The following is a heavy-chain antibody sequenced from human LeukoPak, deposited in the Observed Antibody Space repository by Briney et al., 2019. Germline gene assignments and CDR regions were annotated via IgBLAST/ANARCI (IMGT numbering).Heavy chain of an antibody. D-gene: IGHD2-15*01. Sequence: ASVKVSCKVSGYTLTELSMHWVRQAPGKGLEWMGGFDPEDGETIYAQKFQGRVTVTEDTSTDTAHMELSSLRSEDTAVYYCATDLGYCSGGSCYPYWGQGTLVTVSS. CDR2: FDPEDGET. J-gene: IGHJ4*02. V-gene: IGHV1-24*01. CDR3: ATDLGYCSGGSCYPY. CDR1: GYTLTELS.